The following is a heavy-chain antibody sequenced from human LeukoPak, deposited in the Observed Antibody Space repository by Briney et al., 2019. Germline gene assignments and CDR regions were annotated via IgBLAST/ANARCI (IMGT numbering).Heavy chain of an antibody. J-gene: IGHJ4*02. V-gene: IGHV3-7*01. Sequence: SGGSLRLSCAASGFTFSSYWMSWVRQAPGKGLEWVANIKQDGSEKYYVDSVKGRFTISRDNAKDSLYLQMNSLRAEDTAVYYCARGPYDYGDYEPPDYWGQGTLVTVSS. CDR3: ARGPYDYGDYEPPDY. CDR1: GFTFSSYW. CDR2: IKQDGSEK. D-gene: IGHD4-17*01.